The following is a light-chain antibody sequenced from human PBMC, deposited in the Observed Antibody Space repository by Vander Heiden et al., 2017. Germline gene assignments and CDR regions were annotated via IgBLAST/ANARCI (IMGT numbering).Light chain of an antibody. V-gene: IGLV1-40*01. J-gene: IGLJ3*02. Sequence: QSVLTQPPSVSWAPGQGVTISCTGGDSNIGSNYDVQWYRQLPGTAPHLLIYSNDNRPSGVPDRFSGSKSGNTASLAITGLQVEDEADYYCQSYDSSLSALVFGGGTKLTV. CDR3: QSYDSSLSALV. CDR1: DSNIGSNYD. CDR2: SND.